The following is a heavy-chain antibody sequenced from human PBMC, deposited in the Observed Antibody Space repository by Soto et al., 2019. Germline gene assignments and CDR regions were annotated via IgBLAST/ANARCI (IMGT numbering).Heavy chain of an antibody. Sequence: SETLSLTCAVSGGSISSSNWWSWVRQPPGKGLEWIGEIYHSGSTNYNPSPKSRVTISVDKSKNQFSLKLSSVTAADTAVYYCARGRYYYDSSGYGAFDIWGQGTMVTVSS. CDR2: IYHSGST. CDR3: ARGRYYYDSSGYGAFDI. J-gene: IGHJ3*02. V-gene: IGHV4-4*02. CDR1: GGSISSSNW. D-gene: IGHD3-22*01.